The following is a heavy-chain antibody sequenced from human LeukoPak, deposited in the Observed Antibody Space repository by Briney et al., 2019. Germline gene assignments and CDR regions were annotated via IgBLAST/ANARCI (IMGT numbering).Heavy chain of an antibody. D-gene: IGHD2-15*01. V-gene: IGHV1-46*01. Sequence: ASVKVSCKASGYTFTSYYMHWVRQAPGQGLEWMGIINPSGGSTSYAQKFQGRVTMTTDTSTSTAYMELRSLRSDDTAVYYCARDGYCSGGSCPRRGFDPWGQGTLVTVSS. CDR1: GYTFTSYY. CDR3: ARDGYCSGGSCPRRGFDP. J-gene: IGHJ5*02. CDR2: INPSGGST.